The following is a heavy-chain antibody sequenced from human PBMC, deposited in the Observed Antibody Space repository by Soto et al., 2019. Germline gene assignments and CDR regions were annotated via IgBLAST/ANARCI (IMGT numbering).Heavy chain of an antibody. Sequence: QLQLQESGSGLVKPSQTLSLTCAVSGGSISSGGYSWSWIRQPPGKGLEWIGYIYHSGSTYYNPSLKSRVTISVDRSKNQFSLKLSSVTAADTAVYYCARDQRGNDFWSIGGMDVWGQGTTVTVSS. J-gene: IGHJ6*02. CDR3: ARDQRGNDFWSIGGMDV. V-gene: IGHV4-30-2*01. D-gene: IGHD3-3*01. CDR1: GGSISSGGYS. CDR2: IYHSGST.